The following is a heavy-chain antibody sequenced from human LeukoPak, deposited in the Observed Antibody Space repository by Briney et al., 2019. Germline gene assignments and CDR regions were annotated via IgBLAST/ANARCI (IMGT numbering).Heavy chain of an antibody. V-gene: IGHV3-21*01. J-gene: IGHJ4*02. CDR1: GFTFNNYA. CDR3: TRVGSPPRSDY. D-gene: IGHD6-13*01. Sequence: AGGSLRLSCAASGFTFNNYAMNWVRQAPGKGLEWVSSISGSGGNTYYADSVKGRFTISRDNAKNSLDLQMNSLRAEDTAMYYCTRVGSPPRSDYWGQGTLVTVSS. CDR2: ISGSGGNT.